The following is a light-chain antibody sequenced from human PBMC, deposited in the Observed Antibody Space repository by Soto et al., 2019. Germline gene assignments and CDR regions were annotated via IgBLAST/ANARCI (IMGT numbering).Light chain of an antibody. CDR3: QQRSNWRLT. CDR2: DAS. Sequence: EIVLTQSPATLSLSPGERATLSCRASQSVSSYLAWYQHKPGQAPRLLISDASNRATGIPARFSGSGSGTDFTLTISSLEPEDFAVYYCQQRSNWRLTFGGGTKVEIK. V-gene: IGKV3-11*01. CDR1: QSVSSY. J-gene: IGKJ4*01.